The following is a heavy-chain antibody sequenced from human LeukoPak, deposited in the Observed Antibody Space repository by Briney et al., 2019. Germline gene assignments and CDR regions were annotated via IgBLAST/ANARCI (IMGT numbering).Heavy chain of an antibody. CDR1: GGTFISYA. CDR3: ARDTTLSRVVTTTTTYHYFYYIDV. V-gene: IGHV1-69*05. CDR2: IIPVFDTP. Sequence: SVKVSCKASGGTFISYAITWVRQAPGQGLEWIGGIIPVFDTPNYAQNFRGRVTITTDEFTSTAYMELSSLSSEDTAIYYCARDTTLSRVVTTTTTYHYFYYIDVWGKGTTVTISS. J-gene: IGHJ6*03. D-gene: IGHD2-21*02.